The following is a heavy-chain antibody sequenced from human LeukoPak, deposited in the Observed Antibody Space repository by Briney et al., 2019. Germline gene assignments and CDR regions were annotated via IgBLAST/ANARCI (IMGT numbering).Heavy chain of an antibody. CDR3: AKDGSTSGLQRHFHY. J-gene: IGHJ4*02. CDR1: GFTFDDYA. Sequence: KAGGSLRLSCAASGFTFDDYAMHWVRQAPGKGLEWVSGINWNSGSIDYADSVKGRFTMSRDNANNSLYMQMNSLRAEDTAMYYCAKDGSTSGLQRHFHYWGQGTLVTVSS. CDR2: INWNSGSI. V-gene: IGHV3-9*01. D-gene: IGHD3-10*01.